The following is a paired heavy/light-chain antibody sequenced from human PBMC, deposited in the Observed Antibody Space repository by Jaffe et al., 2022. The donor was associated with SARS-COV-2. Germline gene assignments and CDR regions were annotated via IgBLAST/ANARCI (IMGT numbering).Heavy chain of an antibody. CDR2: IHHSGST. CDR1: GGSIAGYY. CDR3: ARHQDGGTYPLDY. V-gene: IGHV4-59*08. Sequence: QVQLQESGPGLVGPSETLALTCTVSGGSIAGYYWSWIRQPPGKGLEWLAFIHHSGSTNYNPSLSSRLTLSVDTSRNQFSLRLASVTAADTATYYCARHQDGGTYPLDYWGQGILVTVSS. J-gene: IGHJ4*02.
Light chain of an antibody. CDR3: MQAFESPRT. Sequence: DIVMTQSPLSLPVTPGEPASISCTSSQSLLRSNGYNFLDWYLQKPGQSPQLLISLGSNRASGVPDRFSGSGSGTDFTLKISRVEAEDVGVYYCMQAFESPRTFGQGTKVEIK. CDR2: LGS. CDR1: QSLLRSNGYNF. V-gene: IGKV2-28*01. J-gene: IGKJ1*01.